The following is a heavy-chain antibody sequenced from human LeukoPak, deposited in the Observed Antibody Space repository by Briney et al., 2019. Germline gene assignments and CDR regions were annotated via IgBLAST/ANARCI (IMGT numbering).Heavy chain of an antibody. CDR3: AKAGASTPNDAFDM. J-gene: IGHJ3*02. Sequence: GGSLTLSCAVSGFSFSSDDMSWVRQPPGGGRVWLSSNIGSGGSTYYAHSVKGRFTISRDNSKNTLYLQMNSLRAEDTPVYNCAKAGASTPNDAFDMGSQGTMVTVPS. CDR2: NIGSGGST. V-gene: IGHV3-23*01. D-gene: IGHD2-2*01. CDR1: GFSFSSDD.